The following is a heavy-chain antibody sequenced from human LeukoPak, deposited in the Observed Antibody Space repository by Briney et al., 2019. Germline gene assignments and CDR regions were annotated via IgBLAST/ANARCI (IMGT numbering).Heavy chain of an antibody. CDR2: ISSSGEVT. Sequence: GGSLRLSCEASGFIFSDYAMNWVRQAQGKGLEFVSYISSSGEVTFYADSVMGRFTISRDAAKNSLFLQMTGMRGEDTAVYYCARGYDFSSGSKRGFDNWGQGTLVTVSS. D-gene: IGHD3-3*01. CDR3: ARGYDFSSGSKRGFDN. V-gene: IGHV3-48*01. CDR1: GFIFSDYA. J-gene: IGHJ4*02.